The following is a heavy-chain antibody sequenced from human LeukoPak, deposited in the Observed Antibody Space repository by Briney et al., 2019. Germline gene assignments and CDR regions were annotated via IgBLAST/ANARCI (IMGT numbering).Heavy chain of an antibody. J-gene: IGHJ6*03. D-gene: IGHD3-3*01. CDR3: ARDAKFLEWLEPHYYMDV. CDR1: GFTFSDYS. V-gene: IGHV3-11*04. Sequence: KSGGSLRLSCAASGFTFSDYSMTWIRQAPGKGLEWVSYISSSGSTIYYADSVKGRFTISRDNAKNSLYLQMNSLRAEDTAVYYCARDAKFLEWLEPHYYMDVWGKGTTVTVSS. CDR2: ISSSGSTI.